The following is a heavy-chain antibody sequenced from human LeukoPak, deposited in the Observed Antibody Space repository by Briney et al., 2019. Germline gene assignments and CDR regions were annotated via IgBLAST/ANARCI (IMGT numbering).Heavy chain of an antibody. D-gene: IGHD6-6*01. V-gene: IGHV3-9*03. CDR1: GFTFSSYW. J-gene: IGHJ3*02. CDR3: AKGSSIAARRRAFDI. Sequence: GGSLRLSCAASGFTFSSYWMSWVRQAPGKGLEWVSGISWNSGSIGYADSVKGRFTISRDNAKNSLYLQMNSLRAEDMALYYCAKGSSIAARRRAFDIWGQGTMVTVSS. CDR2: ISWNSGSI.